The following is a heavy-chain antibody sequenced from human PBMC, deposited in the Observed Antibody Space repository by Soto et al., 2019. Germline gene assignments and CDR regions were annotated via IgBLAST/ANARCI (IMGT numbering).Heavy chain of an antibody. Sequence: QITLKESGPTLVKPTQTLTLTCTFSGFSLSTSGVGVGWIRQPPGKALEWLALIYWDDDKRYSPSLKSRLTITKDTSKNQVVLTMTNMDPVDTATYYCAHRLNFWSGWVRGFDYWGQGTLVTVSS. V-gene: IGHV2-5*02. J-gene: IGHJ4*02. CDR2: IYWDDDK. D-gene: IGHD3-3*01. CDR1: GFSLSTSGVG. CDR3: AHRLNFWSGWVRGFDY.